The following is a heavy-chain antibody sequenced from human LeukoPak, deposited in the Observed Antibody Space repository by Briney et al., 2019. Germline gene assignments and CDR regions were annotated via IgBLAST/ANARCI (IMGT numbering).Heavy chain of an antibody. V-gene: IGHV3-30-3*01. CDR2: ISYDGSNK. CDR1: GFTFSSYA. D-gene: IGHD6-19*01. Sequence: GGSLRLSCAGSGFTFSSYAMHWVRQAPGKGLEWVAVISYDGSNKYYADSVKGRFTISRDNSKNTLYLQMNSLRAEDTAVYYCARDLGYSGSSGCFDYWGQGTLVTVSS. CDR3: ARDLGYSGSSGCFDY. J-gene: IGHJ4*02.